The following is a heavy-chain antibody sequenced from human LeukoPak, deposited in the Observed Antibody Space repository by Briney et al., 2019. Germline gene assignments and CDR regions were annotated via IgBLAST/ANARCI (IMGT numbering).Heavy chain of an antibody. CDR2: ISGSGGST. CDR3: ANEGYSGYVLFDY. J-gene: IGHJ4*02. Sequence: GGSLRLSCAASGFTFSSYAMHWVRQAPGKGLEWVSAISGSGGSTHYADSVKGRFTISRDNSKNTLYLQMNSLRAEDTAVYYCANEGYSGYVLFDYWGQGTLVTVSS. V-gene: IGHV3-23*01. CDR1: GFTFSSYA. D-gene: IGHD5-12*01.